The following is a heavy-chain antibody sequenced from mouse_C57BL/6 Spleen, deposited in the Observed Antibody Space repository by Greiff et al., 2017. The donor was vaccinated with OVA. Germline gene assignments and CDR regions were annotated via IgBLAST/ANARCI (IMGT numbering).Heavy chain of an antibody. J-gene: IGHJ2*01. V-gene: IGHV5-17*01. CDR1: GFTFSDYG. CDR2: ISSGSSTI. Sequence: EVKLVESGGGLVKPGGSLKLSCAASGFTFSDYGMHWVRQAPEKGLEWVAYISSGSSTIYYADTVKGRYTISRDNAKNTLFLQMTSLSSEDTALYYFARGYIGDYWGQGTTLTVSS. D-gene: IGHD2-14*01. CDR3: ARGYIGDY.